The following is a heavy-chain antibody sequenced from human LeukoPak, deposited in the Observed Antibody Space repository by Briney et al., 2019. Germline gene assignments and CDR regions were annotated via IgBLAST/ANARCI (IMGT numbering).Heavy chain of an antibody. J-gene: IGHJ4*02. CDR2: IKQDGSDK. Sequence: QTGGSLRLSCTVSGFTVSSNSMSWVRQAPGKGLEWVANIKQDGSDKYYVESVKGRFTVSRDNAKNSVYLQMSSLRAEDTAIYYCAKNFWNYGIFDYWGQGTLVTVSS. CDR1: GFTVSSNS. V-gene: IGHV3-7*01. D-gene: IGHD1-7*01. CDR3: AKNFWNYGIFDY.